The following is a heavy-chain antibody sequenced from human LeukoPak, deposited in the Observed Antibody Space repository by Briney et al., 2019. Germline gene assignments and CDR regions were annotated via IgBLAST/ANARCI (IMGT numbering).Heavy chain of an antibody. CDR3: VKGSYYYDSSGYYYVKDH. CDR2: ISGSGGTT. Sequence: GGSLRLSCAASGFTFNSYAMNWVRQAPGKGLEWVSGISGSGGTTYYADSVQGRFTIFRDNSKNTLFLQMNSLRADDTAIYYCVKGSYYYDSSGYYYVKDHWGQGTLVTVSS. CDR1: GFTFNSYA. J-gene: IGHJ4*02. D-gene: IGHD3-22*01. V-gene: IGHV3-23*01.